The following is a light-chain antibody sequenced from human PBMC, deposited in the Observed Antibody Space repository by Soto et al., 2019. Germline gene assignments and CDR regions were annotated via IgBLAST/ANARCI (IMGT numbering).Light chain of an antibody. CDR2: AAS. CDR3: QQTYSTPRT. CDR1: QTIGTY. J-gene: IGKJ1*01. Sequence: DIQMTQSPSSLSASVGDRVSITCRASQTIGTYLNWDQQKPGTASNLLIYAASSLQSGVPSRLSGSGSGTDFTLPISRIQPEDFEVYYCQQTYSTPRTFGQGTKVEIK. V-gene: IGKV1-39*01.